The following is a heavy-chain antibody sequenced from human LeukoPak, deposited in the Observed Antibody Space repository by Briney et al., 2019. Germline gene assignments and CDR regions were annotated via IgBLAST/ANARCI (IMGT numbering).Heavy chain of an antibody. CDR1: GGTFTSYA. J-gene: IGHJ4*02. D-gene: IGHD1-14*01. Sequence: SVKVSCKASGGTFTSYAISWVRQAPGQGLEWMGRIIPIFGTANYAQKFQGRVTITTDESTSTAYMELSSLRSEDTAVYNCARSYGTYYFDYWGQGTLVTVSS. CDR2: IIPIFGTA. CDR3: ARSYGTYYFDY. V-gene: IGHV1-69*05.